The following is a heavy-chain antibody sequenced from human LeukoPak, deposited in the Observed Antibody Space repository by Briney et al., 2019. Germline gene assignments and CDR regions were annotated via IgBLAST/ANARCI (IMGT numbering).Heavy chain of an antibody. CDR3: ARGAEGPAERYYYDSSGYYHYFDY. D-gene: IGHD3-22*01. Sequence: SETLSLTCVVSAGSISSDYWSWIRQPPGKGLEWIGCISYSGATNYNPSLNSRVTISVDTSKNQFSLKLSSVTAADTAVYYCARGAEGPAERYYYDSSGYYHYFDYWGQGTLVTVSS. V-gene: IGHV4-59*12. CDR2: ISYSGAT. CDR1: AGSISSDY. J-gene: IGHJ4*02.